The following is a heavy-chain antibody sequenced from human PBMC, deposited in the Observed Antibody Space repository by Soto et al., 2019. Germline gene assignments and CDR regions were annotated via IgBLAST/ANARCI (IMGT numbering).Heavy chain of an antibody. CDR1: GFTFSSYG. V-gene: IGHV3-30*18. D-gene: IGHD6-13*01. J-gene: IGHJ4*01. CDR2: ISYDGSNK. Sequence: GGSLRLSCAASGFTFSSYGMHWVRQAPGKGLEWVAVISYDGSNKYYADSVKGRFTISRDNSKNTLYLQMNSLRAEDTAVYYCAKDDGFLSKQLFFGYNGEDVWGQGPRVTVLL. CDR3: AKDDGFLSKQLFFGYNGEDV.